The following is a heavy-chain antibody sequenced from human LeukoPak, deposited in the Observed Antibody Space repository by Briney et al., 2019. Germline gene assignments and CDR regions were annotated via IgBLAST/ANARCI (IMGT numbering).Heavy chain of an antibody. CDR1: GGSISSYY. J-gene: IGHJ4*02. V-gene: IGHV4-59*01. D-gene: IGHD5-18*01. CDR2: IYYSGST. CDR3: ARGQGYSYDYYFDY. Sequence: SETLSLTCTVSGGSISSYYWSWIRQPPGKGLEWIGYIYYSGSTNYNPSLKSRVTISVDTSENQFSLNLNSVPAADTAVYYCARGQGYSYDYYFDYWGQGTLVTVSS.